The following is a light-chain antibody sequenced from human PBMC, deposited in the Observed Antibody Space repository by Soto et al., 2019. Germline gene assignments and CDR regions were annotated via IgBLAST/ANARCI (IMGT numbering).Light chain of an antibody. CDR1: QSVSSNF. CDR2: GAS. V-gene: IGKV3-20*01. J-gene: IGKJ1*01. Sequence: EIVLTRSPGTLSLSPGERATLSCRAGQSVSSNFLAWYQQKPGQAPRLLIYGASNRATGIPDRFSGSGSGTDFTLTISRLEPEDFAVYYCQQYVTSPWAFGQGTKVDIK. CDR3: QQYVTSPWA.